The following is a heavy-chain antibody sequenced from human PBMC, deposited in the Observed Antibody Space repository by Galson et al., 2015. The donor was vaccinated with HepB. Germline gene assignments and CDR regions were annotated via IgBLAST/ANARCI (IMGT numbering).Heavy chain of an antibody. Sequence: SVKVSCKASGYTLTSYGISWVRQAPGQGLEWMGWISAYNGNTNYAQKLQGRVTMTTDTSTSTAYMELRSLRSDDTAVYYCARESPEYYDSWYYWGREPWSPSPQ. CDR1: GYTLTSYG. D-gene: IGHD3-3*01. J-gene: IGHJ4*02. V-gene: IGHV1-18*01. CDR3: ARESPEYYDSWYY. CDR2: ISAYNGNT.